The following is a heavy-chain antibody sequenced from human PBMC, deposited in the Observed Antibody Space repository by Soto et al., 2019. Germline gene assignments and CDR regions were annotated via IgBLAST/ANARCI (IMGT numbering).Heavy chain of an antibody. Sequence: ASVKVSCKASGYTFTGYYMHWVRQAPGQGLEWMGWINPNSGGTNYAQKFQGWVTMTRDTSISTAYMELSRLRSDDAAVYYCARAPSNSVVPAANPFDYWGQGTLVTVSS. CDR1: GYTFTGYY. CDR2: INPNSGGT. V-gene: IGHV1-2*04. D-gene: IGHD2-2*01. CDR3: ARAPSNSVVPAANPFDY. J-gene: IGHJ4*02.